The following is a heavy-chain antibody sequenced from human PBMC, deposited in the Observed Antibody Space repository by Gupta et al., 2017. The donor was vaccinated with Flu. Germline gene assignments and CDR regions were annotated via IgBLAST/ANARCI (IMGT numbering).Heavy chain of an antibody. D-gene: IGHD1-7*01. CDR3: VRDPESSACDI. V-gene: IGHV3-7*01. CDR2: INQASTTT. CDR1: GFTFRSSW. Sequence: CVASGFTFRSSWVSWVRQAPGAGLEFVANINQASTTTTYVGSVKGRFTISRDYAKNSVYLQMESLRVDDTATYYCVRDPESSACDIWGQGTMVTVSS. J-gene: IGHJ3*02.